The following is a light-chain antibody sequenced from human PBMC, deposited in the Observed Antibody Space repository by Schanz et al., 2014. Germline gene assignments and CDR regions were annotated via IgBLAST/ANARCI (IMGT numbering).Light chain of an antibody. Sequence: EIVLTQSPGTLSLSPGERATLSCRASQSVSSSYLAWYQQKPGQAPRLLMYGASTRATDIADRFSGSGSGTDFTLTISRLEPEDFAVYYCQQYNNWPPWTFGQGTKVEIK. CDR1: QSVSSSY. CDR3: QQYNNWPPWT. J-gene: IGKJ1*01. CDR2: GAS. V-gene: IGKV3-20*01.